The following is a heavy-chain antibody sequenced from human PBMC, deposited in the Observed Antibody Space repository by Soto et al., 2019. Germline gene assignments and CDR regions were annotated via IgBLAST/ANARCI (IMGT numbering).Heavy chain of an antibody. J-gene: IGHJ4*02. CDR3: GRDGEALYVRWFYFDS. Sequence: EVQLVESGGGLVQPGGSLRLSCAASGFTFSSYSMNWVRQAPGKGLEWVSYISSSSSTIYYADSVKGRFTISRDNAKNSLYLQMNSRRDEDAAVYYGGRDGEALYVRWFYFDSWGQGTLVTVSS. D-gene: IGHD4-17*01. CDR1: GFTFSSYS. V-gene: IGHV3-48*02. CDR2: ISSSSSTI.